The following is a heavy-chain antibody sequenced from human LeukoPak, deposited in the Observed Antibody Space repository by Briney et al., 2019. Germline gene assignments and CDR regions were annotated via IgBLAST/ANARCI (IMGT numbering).Heavy chain of an antibody. Sequence: PSESLSLTGTVSGGSISSYYWSWIRQPPGKGLEWIGYIYYSGSTNYNPSLKSRVTISVDTSKNQFPLKLSSVTAADTAVYYCARYGDYDILTGYYLYFDYWGQGTLVTVSS. V-gene: IGHV4-59*01. CDR1: GGSISSYY. J-gene: IGHJ4*02. D-gene: IGHD3-9*01. CDR3: ARYGDYDILTGYYLYFDY. CDR2: IYYSGST.